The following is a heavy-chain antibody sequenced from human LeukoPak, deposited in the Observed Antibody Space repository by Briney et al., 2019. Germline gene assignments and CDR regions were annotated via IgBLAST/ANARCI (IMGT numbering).Heavy chain of an antibody. D-gene: IGHD6-19*01. CDR1: GYTFTSYD. CDR3: ARDRGSGWGVDY. CDR2: MNPNSGNT. V-gene: IGHV1-8*03. J-gene: IGHJ4*02. Sequence: HWASVKVSCKASGYTFTSYDINWVRQATGQGLEWMGWMNPNSGNTGYAQKFQGRVTITRNTSISTAYMELSSLRSDDTAVYYCARDRGSGWGVDYWGQGTLVTVSS.